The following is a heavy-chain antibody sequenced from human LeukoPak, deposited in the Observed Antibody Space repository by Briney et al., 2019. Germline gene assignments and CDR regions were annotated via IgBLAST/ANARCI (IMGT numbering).Heavy chain of an antibody. D-gene: IGHD2-21*02. CDR2: ISAYNGNT. J-gene: IGHJ4*02. CDR1: GYTFTSYG. CDR3: ARVGQVVTATRGSFDY. Sequence: ASVKVSCKASGYTFTSYGISWVRQAPGQGLEWMGWISAYNGNTNYAQKLQGRVTMTTDTSTSTAYMELRSLRSDDTAVYYCARVGQVVTATRGSFDYWGQGTLVTVSS. V-gene: IGHV1-18*01.